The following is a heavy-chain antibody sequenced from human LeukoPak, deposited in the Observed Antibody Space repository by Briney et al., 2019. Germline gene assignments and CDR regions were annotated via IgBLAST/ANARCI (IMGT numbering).Heavy chain of an antibody. J-gene: IGHJ4*02. D-gene: IGHD6-13*01. CDR3: ARGPQAAAGTYYFDY. Sequence: ASVKVSCKASGYTFTSYDINWVRQATGQGLEWMGWMNSNSGNTGYAQKFQGRVTMTRNTSISTAYMELSSLRSEDTAVYYCARGPQAAAGTYYFDYWGQGTLVTVSS. CDR2: MNSNSGNT. CDR1: GYTFTSYD. V-gene: IGHV1-8*01.